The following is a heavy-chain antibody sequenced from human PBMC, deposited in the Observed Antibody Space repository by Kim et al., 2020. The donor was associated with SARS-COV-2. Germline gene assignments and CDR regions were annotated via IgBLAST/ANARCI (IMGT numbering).Heavy chain of an antibody. J-gene: IGHJ6*02. CDR1: GFTFSNAW. V-gene: IGHV3-15*01. Sequence: GGSLRLSCAASGFTFSNAWMSWVRQAPGKGLEWVGRIKSKTDGGTTDYAAPVKGRFTISRDDSKNTLYLQMNSLKTEDTAVYYCTTDSTYTVMVWVYYYYGMDVWGQGTTVTVSS. D-gene: IGHD5-18*01. CDR3: TTDSTYTVMVWVYYYYGMDV. CDR2: IKSKTDGGTT.